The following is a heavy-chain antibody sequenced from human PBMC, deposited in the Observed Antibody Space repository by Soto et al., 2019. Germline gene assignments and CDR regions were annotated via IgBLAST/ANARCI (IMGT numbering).Heavy chain of an antibody. CDR3: AKGLPDAIPRVTFTNYYCYVLYV. Sequence: QVQLVQSGAEVKNPGSSVKVSCKASGGTFSSYAISWVRQAPGQGLELMGGIIPIFGPANYAQQFQGSVTITADESTSIAYMELSSLRSEETAVYYCAKGLPDAIPRVTFTNYYCYVLYVWGQGTTVTVSS. CDR1: GGTFSSYA. CDR2: IIPIFGPA. D-gene: IGHD2-2*01. J-gene: IGHJ6*02. V-gene: IGHV1-69*01.